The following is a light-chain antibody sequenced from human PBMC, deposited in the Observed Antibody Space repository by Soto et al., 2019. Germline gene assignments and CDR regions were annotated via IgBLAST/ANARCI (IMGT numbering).Light chain of an antibody. J-gene: IGKJ1*01. CDR2: AAS. Sequence: DIQMTQSPSSLSASVGDRVTITCRASQSISNYLNWYQQKPGKAPKLLMYAASSLQSGVPSRFSASGSGTDFTLTISSLQPADYVTYYSQHSYTTPRTFGQGTNVEIK. CDR1: QSISNY. V-gene: IGKV1-39*01. CDR3: QHSYTTPRT.